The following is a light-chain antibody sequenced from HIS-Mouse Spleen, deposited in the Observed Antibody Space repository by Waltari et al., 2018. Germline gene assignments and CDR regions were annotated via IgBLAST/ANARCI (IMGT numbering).Light chain of an antibody. Sequence: QSALTQPRSVSGSPGQSVTISCTGTSSDVGGYNYVSWYQRHPGKAPKLMIYDVSKRPPGVPDRFSGSKSGNTASLTISGLQAEDEAYYYCCSYAGSYTVVFGGGTKLTVL. CDR3: CSYAGSYTVV. V-gene: IGLV2-11*01. J-gene: IGLJ2*01. CDR2: DVS. CDR1: SSDVGGYNY.